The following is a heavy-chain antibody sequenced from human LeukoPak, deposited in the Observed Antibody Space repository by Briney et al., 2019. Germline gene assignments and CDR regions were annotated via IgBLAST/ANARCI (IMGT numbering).Heavy chain of an antibody. CDR1: GFTFDDYA. D-gene: IGHD6-13*01. J-gene: IGHJ4*02. CDR2: ISWNSGSI. Sequence: PGGSLRLSCAASGFTFDDYAMHWVRQAPGKGLEWVSGISWNSGSIGYADSVKGRFTISRDNSKNTLYLQMNSLRAEDTAVYYCARARSSHPFDYWGQGTLVTVSS. V-gene: IGHV3-9*01. CDR3: ARARSSHPFDY.